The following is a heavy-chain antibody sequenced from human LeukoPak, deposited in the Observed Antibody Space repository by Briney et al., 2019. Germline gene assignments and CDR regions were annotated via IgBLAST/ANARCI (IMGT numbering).Heavy chain of an antibody. CDR2: IRSKAYGGTT. CDR3: TRDLGHSSSSFGMDV. J-gene: IGHJ6*02. D-gene: IGHD6-6*01. CDR1: GFTFGDYA. V-gene: IGHV3-49*04. Sequence: GGSLRLSCTASGFTFGDYAMSWVRQAPGKGLEWVGFIRSKAYGGTTEYAASVKGRFTISRDDSKSIAYLQMNSLKTEDTAVYYCTRDLGHSSSSFGMDVWGQGTTVTVSS.